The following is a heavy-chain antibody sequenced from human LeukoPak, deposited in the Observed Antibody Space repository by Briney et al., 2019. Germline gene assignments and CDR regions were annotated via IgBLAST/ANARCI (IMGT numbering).Heavy chain of an antibody. CDR3: ARAIQLWLNRFDP. V-gene: IGHV1-69*05. Sequence: ASVKVSGKASGGTFSSYAISWVRQAPGQGLEWMGGIIPIFGTANYAQKFQGRVTITTDESTSTAYMELSSLRSEDTAVYYCARAIQLWLNRFDPWGQGTLVTVSS. J-gene: IGHJ5*02. CDR2: IIPIFGTA. D-gene: IGHD5-18*01. CDR1: GGTFSSYA.